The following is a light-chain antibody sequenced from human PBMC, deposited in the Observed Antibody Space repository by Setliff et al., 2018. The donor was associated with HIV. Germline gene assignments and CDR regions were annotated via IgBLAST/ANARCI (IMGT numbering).Light chain of an antibody. CDR2: DDT. CDR1: NIGVKS. CDR3: QVWDSSSDPNYV. V-gene: IGLV3-21*03. J-gene: IGLJ1*01. Sequence: SYELAQPASVSVAPGKTARITRGGNNIGVKSVHWYQQKPGQAPVLVVYDDTERPSGIPERFSGSNSGNTATLTISRVEAGDEADYYCQVWDSSSDPNYVFGTGTKV.